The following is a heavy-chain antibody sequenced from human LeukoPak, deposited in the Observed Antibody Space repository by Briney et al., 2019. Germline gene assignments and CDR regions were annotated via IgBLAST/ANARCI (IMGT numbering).Heavy chain of an antibody. CDR1: GGSISSYY. V-gene: IGHV4-4*07. CDR3: ARDIPVHDAFDI. D-gene: IGHD2-2*02. CDR2: IYTSGST. J-gene: IGHJ3*02. Sequence: SETLSLTCTVSGGSISSYYWSWIRQPAGKGLEWIGRIYTSGSTNYHPSLKSRVTMSVEPSKNQFSLKLSSVTAADTAVYYCARDIPVHDAFDIWGQGTMVTVSS.